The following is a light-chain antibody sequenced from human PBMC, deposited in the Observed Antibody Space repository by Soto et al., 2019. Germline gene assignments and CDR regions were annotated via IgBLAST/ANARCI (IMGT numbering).Light chain of an antibody. CDR1: QSVSSSY. Sequence: EVGLTQYPGTLSLSPGERATLSCRASQSVSSSYLAWYQQKPGQAPRLLIYGASSRATGIPDRFSGSGSVTDFTLTVSRLEPEDFAVYYCHQYGTSPQTFGQGTKVDIK. V-gene: IGKV3-20*01. CDR2: GAS. CDR3: HQYGTSPQT. J-gene: IGKJ1*01.